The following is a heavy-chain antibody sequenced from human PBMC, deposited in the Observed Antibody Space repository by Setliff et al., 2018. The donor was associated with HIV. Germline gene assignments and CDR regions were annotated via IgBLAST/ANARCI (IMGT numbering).Heavy chain of an antibody. Sequence: SQTLSLTCAISGDSVLSSRAAWNWIRQSPSGGLEWLRRIYYRSKWYSEYAVSVKSRLTIKPDTLENRFSLQLSSVTPEDTAVYFCARDCDPSRYYYLSLFDFWGQGTPVTVSS. J-gene: IGHJ4*02. CDR2: IYYRSKWYS. CDR3: ARDCDPSRYYYLSLFDF. CDR1: GDSVLSSRAA. V-gene: IGHV6-1*01. D-gene: IGHD3-22*01.